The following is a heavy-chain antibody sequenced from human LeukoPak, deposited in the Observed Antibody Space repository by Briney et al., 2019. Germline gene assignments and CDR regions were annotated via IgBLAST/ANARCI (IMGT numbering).Heavy chain of an antibody. J-gene: IGHJ6*03. V-gene: IGHV3-23*01. CDR3: ARAHLSSSSTDYMDV. CDR1: GFTFNINA. D-gene: IGHD6-6*01. Sequence: PGGSLRLSCAASGFTFNINAMSWVRRAPGKGLEWVSGISGSGGNTYYADSVKGRFTISRDNSKNTLSLQMNSLRPEDTAVYYCARAHLSSSSTDYMDVWGKGTTVTVSS. CDR2: ISGSGGNT.